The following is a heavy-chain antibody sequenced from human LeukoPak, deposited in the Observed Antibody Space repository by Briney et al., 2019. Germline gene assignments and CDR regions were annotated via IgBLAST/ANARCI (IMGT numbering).Heavy chain of an antibody. J-gene: IGHJ6*03. CDR1: GGSISSYY. CDR3: ARVISGRSSNGGYYYYMDV. CDR2: IYYSGST. D-gene: IGHD2-2*01. V-gene: IGHV4-59*01. Sequence: PSETLSLTCTVPGGSISSYYWSWLRQPPGKGLEWIGYIYYSGSTNYNPSLKSRVTISVDTSKNQFSLKLSSVTAADTAAYYCARVISGRSSNGGYYYYMDVWGKGTTVTVSS.